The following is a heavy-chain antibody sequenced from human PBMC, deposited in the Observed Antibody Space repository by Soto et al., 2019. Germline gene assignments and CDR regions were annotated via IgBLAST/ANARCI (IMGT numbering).Heavy chain of an antibody. CDR3: ASVTFGGIVLAH. Sequence: SETLSLTCTVSAASFSKYYWTWIRQPPGKGLEWIGYIYFYGNTKYNPSLEGRLTISIDTSKKEFSLKLTSVTAADAAVYYCASVTFGGIVLAHWGQGTLVTVSS. J-gene: IGHJ4*02. CDR1: AASFSKYY. D-gene: IGHD3-16*01. CDR2: IYFYGNT. V-gene: IGHV4-59*01.